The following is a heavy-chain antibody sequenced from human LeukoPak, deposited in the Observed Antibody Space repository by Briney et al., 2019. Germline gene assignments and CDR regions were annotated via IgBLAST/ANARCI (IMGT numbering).Heavy chain of an antibody. CDR1: GFTFSSYA. D-gene: IGHD6-19*01. V-gene: IGHV3-23*01. J-gene: IGHJ4*02. CDR3: AKAHSSGWFPFDY. Sequence: GRSLRLSCAASGFTFSSYAMSWVRKAPGKGLEWVSAISGSGGSTYYADSVKGRFTISRDNSKNTLYLQMNSLRAEDTAVYYCAKAHSSGWFPFDYWGQGTLVTVSS. CDR2: ISGSGGST.